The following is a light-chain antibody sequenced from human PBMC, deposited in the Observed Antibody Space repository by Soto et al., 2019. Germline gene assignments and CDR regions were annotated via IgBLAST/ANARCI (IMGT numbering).Light chain of an antibody. J-gene: IGKJ1*01. CDR1: QNIDSY. CDR3: QQTYSTPWP. V-gene: IGKV1-39*01. Sequence: IQMTQSPSSLSASVGDRVTITCRASQNIDSYLNWYQQRPGKAPKLLIHDASSLQSGVPSRFSGSGSGTDFALTINSLQPEDFATIYCQQTYSTPWPFAQGTNVAI. CDR2: DAS.